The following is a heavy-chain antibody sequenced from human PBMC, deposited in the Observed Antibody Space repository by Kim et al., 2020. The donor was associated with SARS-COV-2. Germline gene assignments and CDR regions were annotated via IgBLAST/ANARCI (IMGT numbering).Heavy chain of an antibody. J-gene: IGHJ4*02. V-gene: IGHV3-73*01. D-gene: IGHD3-16*01. CDR2: IRNKTNNYAT. Sequence: GGSLRLSCAASGFSFSGSAMHWVLQASGKGLEWVGRIRNKTNNYATTYAAPVKGRFTIFSDDSKNTAYLQMNSLKIEDTAVYYCTRLGSRGKGVNSHGDYWGLGTLV. CDR1: GFSFSGSA. CDR3: TRLGSRGKGVNSHGDY.